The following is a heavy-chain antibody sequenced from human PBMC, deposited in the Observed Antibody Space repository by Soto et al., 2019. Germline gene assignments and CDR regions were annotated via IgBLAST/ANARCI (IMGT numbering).Heavy chain of an antibody. CDR1: GYTFTGYY. J-gene: IGHJ5*02. CDR3: ARGERLRYFDWLGSQGWFDP. V-gene: IGHV1-2*04. Sequence: GASVKVSCKASGYTFTGYYMHWARQAPGQGLEWMGWINPNSGGTNYAQKFQGWVTMTRDTSISTAYMELSRLRSDDTAVYYCARGERLRYFDWLGSQGWFDPWGQGTLVTVYS. CDR2: INPNSGGT. D-gene: IGHD3-9*01.